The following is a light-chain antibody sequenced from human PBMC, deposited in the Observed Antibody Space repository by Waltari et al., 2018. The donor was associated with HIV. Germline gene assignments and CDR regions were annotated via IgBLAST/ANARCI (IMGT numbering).Light chain of an antibody. CDR2: EVS. V-gene: IGLV2-14*01. CDR3: SSDTSSSVV. J-gene: IGLJ2*01. Sequence: QSALTQPASVSGSPGQSITISCTGTRSDVGGYTYVPWYPQHPGKAPKLMIYEVSNRPSGVPNRFSGSKSGNTASLTISGLQAEDEADYYCSSDTSSSVVFGGGTKLTVL. CDR1: RSDVGGYTY.